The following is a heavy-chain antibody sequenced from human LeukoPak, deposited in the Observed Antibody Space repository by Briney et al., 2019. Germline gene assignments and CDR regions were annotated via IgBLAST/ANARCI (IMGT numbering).Heavy chain of an antibody. D-gene: IGHD2-15*01. CDR1: GGSISSGSYY. Sequence: SETLSLTCTVSGGSISSGSYYWSWIRQPAGKGLEWIGRIYTSGSTNYNSSLKSRVTISVDTSKNQFSLKLSSVTAADTAVYYCARGAPLGYCSSGSCAPYDYWGQGTLVTVSS. CDR2: IYTSGST. CDR3: ARGAPLGYCSSGSCAPYDY. V-gene: IGHV4-61*02. J-gene: IGHJ4*02.